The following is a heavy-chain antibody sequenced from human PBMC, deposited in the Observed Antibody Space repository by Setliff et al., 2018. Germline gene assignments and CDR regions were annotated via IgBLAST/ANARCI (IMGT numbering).Heavy chain of an antibody. CDR1: GGTFSNFA. J-gene: IGHJ6*02. CDR2: IIPMFRTP. CDR3: ARVQWEIAVKFHYNRMDV. Sequence: SVKVSCKASGGTFSNFAISWVRQAPGQGFEWLGGIIPMFRTPEYAQKFQGGVTISADESRTAVYMELSSLRFDDTAVYYCARVQWEIAVKFHYNRMDVWGEGTQVT. D-gene: IGHD1-26*01. V-gene: IGHV1-69*13.